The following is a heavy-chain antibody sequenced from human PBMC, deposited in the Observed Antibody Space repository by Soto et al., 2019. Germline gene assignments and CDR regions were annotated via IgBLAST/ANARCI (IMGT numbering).Heavy chain of an antibody. Sequence: VGSLRLSCAASGFTFSPYAMSWVRQAPGKGLEWVSSISGSGGSTHYADSVKGRFTVSRGNSKRALSLQMSSLREEDTATYYCAKGLRRLLRTQYYYGLDVWGRGTTVTVSS. V-gene: IGHV3-23*01. CDR3: AKGLRRLLRTQYYYGLDV. CDR1: GFTFSPYA. J-gene: IGHJ6*02. CDR2: ISGSGGST. D-gene: IGHD3-10*01.